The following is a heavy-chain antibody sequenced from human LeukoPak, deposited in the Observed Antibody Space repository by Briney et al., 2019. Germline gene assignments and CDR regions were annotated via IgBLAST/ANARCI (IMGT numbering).Heavy chain of an antibody. J-gene: IGHJ6*03. V-gene: IGHV1-69*13. D-gene: IGHD1-7*01. CDR3: ARGKNWNYLRYYYMDV. Sequence: SVKVSCKASGGTFSSYAISWVRQAPGQGLEWMGGIIPIFGTANYAQKFQGRVTITADEFTSTAYMELSSLRSEDTAVYYCARGKNWNYLRYYYMDVWGKGTTVTVSS. CDR1: GGTFSSYA. CDR2: IIPIFGTA.